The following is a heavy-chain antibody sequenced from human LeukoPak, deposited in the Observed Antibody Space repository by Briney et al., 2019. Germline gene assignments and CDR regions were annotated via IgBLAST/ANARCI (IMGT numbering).Heavy chain of an antibody. D-gene: IGHD2-2*03. CDR2: IYTSGST. Sequence: SETLSLTCTVSGGSISSYYWSWIRQPAGKGLEWIGRIYTSGSTNYNPSLKSRVTMSVDTSKNQFSLKLSSVTAADTAVYYCAADGYCSSTSCHAGGYYYYYMDVWGKGTTVTVSS. CDR1: GGSISSYY. CDR3: AADGYCSSTSCHAGGYYYYYMDV. V-gene: IGHV4-4*07. J-gene: IGHJ6*03.